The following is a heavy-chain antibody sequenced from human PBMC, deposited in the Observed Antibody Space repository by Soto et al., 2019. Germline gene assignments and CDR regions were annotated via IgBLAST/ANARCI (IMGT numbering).Heavy chain of an antibody. CDR3: ARGPNSDC. Sequence: EERLVQSGGGLVQPRGSLRLSCAASGFSVGGNYMSWVRQAPGKGLELVSLIYSGGNPFYADSMKGRFTLSRDNPNNMLYLQMDSLRAEDTAVYYCARGPNSDCWGQGTLVIVSS. D-gene: IGHD2-21*01. V-gene: IGHV3-53*01. J-gene: IGHJ4*02. CDR1: GFSVGGNY. CDR2: IYSGGNP.